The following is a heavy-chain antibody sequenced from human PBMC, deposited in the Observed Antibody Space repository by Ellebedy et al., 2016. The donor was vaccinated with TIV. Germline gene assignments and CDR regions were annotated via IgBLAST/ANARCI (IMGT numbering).Heavy chain of an antibody. V-gene: IGHV1-69*05. J-gene: IGHJ5*02. D-gene: IGHD2-15*01. CDR3: ARDHTDCSGGSCYEAGWFDP. Sequence: SVKVSCXASGGTFSSYAISWVRQAPGQGLEWMGGIIPIFGTANYAQKFQGRVTITRDTSASTAYMELSSLRSEDTAVYYCARDHTDCSGGSCYEAGWFDPWGQGTLVTVSS. CDR1: GGTFSSYA. CDR2: IIPIFGTA.